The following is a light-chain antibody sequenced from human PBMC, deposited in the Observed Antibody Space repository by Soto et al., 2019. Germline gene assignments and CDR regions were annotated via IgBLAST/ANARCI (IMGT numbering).Light chain of an antibody. CDR1: QSVSSSY. Sequence: EIVLTQSPGTLSLSPGERATLSFRASQSVSSSYVAWYQQTPGQTPRLLIHGATSRAPGVPDRFSGSESGTDFTLTISRLEPEDFAVYYCQQYAGTPTFGQGTRLEIK. CDR2: GAT. V-gene: IGKV3-20*01. J-gene: IGKJ5*01. CDR3: QQYAGTPT.